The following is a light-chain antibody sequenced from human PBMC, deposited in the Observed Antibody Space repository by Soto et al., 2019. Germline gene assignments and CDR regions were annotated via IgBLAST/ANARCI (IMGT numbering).Light chain of an antibody. CDR2: GAS. Sequence: EIVLTQSPATLSLSPGERATLSCRASQTVSSSLAWYQQKPGQAPRLLIYGASSRATGIPDRFSGSGSGTEFTLTISSLQSEDFAVYFCQQYHNWPPWTFGQGTKVDIK. V-gene: IGKV3D-15*01. CDR1: QTVSSS. CDR3: QQYHNWPPWT. J-gene: IGKJ1*01.